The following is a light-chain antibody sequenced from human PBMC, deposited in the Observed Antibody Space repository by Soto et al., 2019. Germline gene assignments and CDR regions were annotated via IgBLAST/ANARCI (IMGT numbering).Light chain of an antibody. CDR3: SSYTTSSTRV. Sequence: QSALTQPASVSGSPGQSITISCTGSDSDVGVYDFVSWYQQHPGKAPKLMIYDVSNRPSGVSGRSSGSKSGNTASLTISGLQAEDEADYYCSSYTTSSTRVFGGGTQLTVL. J-gene: IGLJ7*01. CDR1: DSDVGVYDF. CDR2: DVS. V-gene: IGLV2-14*03.